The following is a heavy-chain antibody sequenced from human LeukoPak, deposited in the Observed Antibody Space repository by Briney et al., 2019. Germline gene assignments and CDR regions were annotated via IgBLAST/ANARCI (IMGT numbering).Heavy chain of an antibody. Sequence: ASVKVSCKASGYAFSNYGISWVRQAPGQGLEWMGWISTYNGNTNYAQRLQGRVTMTTDTSTSTAYIELRSLRSDDTAVYFCASGTSYSSGWQYWGQGTLVTVSS. CDR3: ASGTSYSSGWQY. J-gene: IGHJ4*02. CDR1: GYAFSNYG. V-gene: IGHV1-18*01. CDR2: ISTYNGNT. D-gene: IGHD6-19*01.